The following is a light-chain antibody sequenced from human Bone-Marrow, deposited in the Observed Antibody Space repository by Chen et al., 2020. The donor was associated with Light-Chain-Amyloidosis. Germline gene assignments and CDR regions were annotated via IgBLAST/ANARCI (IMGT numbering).Light chain of an antibody. CDR2: RDT. V-gene: IGLV3-25*03. Sequence: SYELTQPPSVSVSPGQTARITCSGDDLPTKYAYWYQQKPGQAPVLVTHRDTERPSGISERFSGSSSGTTATLTISGVQAGDEADYHCQSADSSGTYEVIFGGGTKLTVL. CDR1: DLPTKY. CDR3: QSADSSGTYEVI. J-gene: IGLJ2*01.